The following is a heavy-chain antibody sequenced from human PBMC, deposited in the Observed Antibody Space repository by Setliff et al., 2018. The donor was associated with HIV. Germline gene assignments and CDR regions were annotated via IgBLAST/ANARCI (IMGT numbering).Heavy chain of an antibody. D-gene: IGHD3-22*01. CDR1: GFTFSSYA. J-gene: IGHJ4*02. CDR2: ISGGGGST. Sequence: GESLRLSCAASGFTFSSYAMSWVRQAPGKGLEWVSAISGGGGSTYYADSVRGRFTISRDNSKNTLYLQMNSLRAEDTAVYYCANTEGVVIQPQDYWGQGTLVTVSS. CDR3: ANTEGVVIQPQDY. V-gene: IGHV3-23*01.